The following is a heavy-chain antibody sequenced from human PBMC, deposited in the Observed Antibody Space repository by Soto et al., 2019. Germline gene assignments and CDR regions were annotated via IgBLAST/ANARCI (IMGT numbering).Heavy chain of an antibody. D-gene: IGHD1-26*01. J-gene: IGHJ3*02. CDR2: IYYSGST. CDR3: ASLPRGEHGVAFDI. V-gene: IGHV4-30-4*01. Sequence: QVQLQESGPGLVKPSQTLSLTCTVSGGSISSDDYYWRWIRQPPGKGLEWIGYIYYSGSTYYHPSLKSRVTISVDTYKNQYSLKPSSVTAADTAVYYCASLPRGEHGVAFDIWGQGTMVTVSS. CDR1: GGSISSDDYY.